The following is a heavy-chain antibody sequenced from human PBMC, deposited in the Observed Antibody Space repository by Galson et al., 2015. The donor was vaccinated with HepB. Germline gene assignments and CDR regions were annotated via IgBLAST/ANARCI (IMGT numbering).Heavy chain of an antibody. CDR3: ARIRRTYPDYYFDY. CDR2: ISGTGSYI. V-gene: IGHV3-21*01. J-gene: IGHJ4*02. Sequence: SLRLSCAASGFTFSNYNMNWVRQAPGKGLEWVSSISGTGSYIYSVDSLKGRFTISRDNAKNTLHLQLNSLRAEDPAVYYCARIRRTYPDYYFDYWGQGTLVTVSS. D-gene: IGHD6-6*01. CDR1: GFTFSNYN.